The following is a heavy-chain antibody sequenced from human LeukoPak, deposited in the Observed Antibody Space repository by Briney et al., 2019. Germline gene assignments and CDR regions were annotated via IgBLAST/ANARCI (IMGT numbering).Heavy chain of an antibody. CDR1: GFTSSNYD. D-gene: IGHD2-15*01. V-gene: IGHV3-13*05. CDR3: ARAWRGCIGGRCPYYFVY. J-gene: IGHJ4*02. Sequence: QPRGSLRLSCAASGFTSSNYDMHWVRQPTGKVLEWVSAIDTAGAPYYPDSVRGRFPCSRENAKKSLALQMNSLRAEDTAVYYCARAWRGCIGGRCPYYFVYWGEGTLVTVSS. CDR2: IDTAGAP.